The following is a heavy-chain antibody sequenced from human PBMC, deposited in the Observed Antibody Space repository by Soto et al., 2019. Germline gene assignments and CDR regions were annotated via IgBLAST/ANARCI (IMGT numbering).Heavy chain of an antibody. Sequence: QVQLVQSGAEVKKPGASVKVSCKASGYTFTGYYIQWVRQAPGQGLEWMGWLNPNSGATYYAQKFQGWVTMTRYTSISTAFMEVSRLTSDDTTVYYCARDFGEFSGSYTYYYYGMDVWGQGTTVTVSS. CDR3: ARDFGEFSGSYTYYYYGMDV. CDR2: LNPNSGAT. J-gene: IGHJ6*02. CDR1: GYTFTGYY. D-gene: IGHD1-26*01. V-gene: IGHV1-2*04.